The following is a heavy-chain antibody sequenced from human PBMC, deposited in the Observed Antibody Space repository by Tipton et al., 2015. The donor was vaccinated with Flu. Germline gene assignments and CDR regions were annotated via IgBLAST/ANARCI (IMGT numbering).Heavy chain of an antibody. Sequence: QLVQSGPEVKKPGASVKVSCKASGYTFASYYMHWVRQAPGQGLEWMGIINPSGGSTSYAQKFQGRVTMTRDTSTSTVYMELSSLRSEDTAVYYCARDPRGGYFDLWGRGTLVTVSS. V-gene: IGHV1-46*01. CDR1: GYTFASYY. J-gene: IGHJ2*01. CDR2: INPSGGST. CDR3: ARDPRGGYFDL.